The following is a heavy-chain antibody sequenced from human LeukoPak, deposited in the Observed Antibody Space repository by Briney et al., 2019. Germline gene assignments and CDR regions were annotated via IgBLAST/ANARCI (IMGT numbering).Heavy chain of an antibody. Sequence: EGSLRLSCAAPGFTFSSYAMSWVRQAPGKGLEWVSSVNGGGGSTYYADSVKGRFTISRDNSKSSLYLQMNSLRAEDTAVYYCAKIGGSVVYWGQGTLVTVSS. CDR3: AKIGGSVVY. CDR2: VNGGGGST. CDR1: GFTFSSYA. V-gene: IGHV3-23*01. J-gene: IGHJ4*02. D-gene: IGHD2-15*01.